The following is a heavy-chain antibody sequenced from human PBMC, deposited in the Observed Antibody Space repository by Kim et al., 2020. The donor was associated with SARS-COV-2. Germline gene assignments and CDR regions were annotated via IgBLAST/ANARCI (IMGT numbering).Heavy chain of an antibody. D-gene: IGHD2-21*01. CDR3: GRGLRYCDGGCPSGFDH. Sequence: SETLSLTCTVSGDFLSSYFWNWVRQPPGKGLEWIGYIRYSGSTYYNPSFNSRVTMSIDTSRKQFSLKLTSVTAADTAVYFCGRGLRYCDGGCPSGFDHWG. V-gene: IGHV4-59*13. CDR1: GDFLSSYF. J-gene: IGHJ4*01. CDR2: IRYSGST.